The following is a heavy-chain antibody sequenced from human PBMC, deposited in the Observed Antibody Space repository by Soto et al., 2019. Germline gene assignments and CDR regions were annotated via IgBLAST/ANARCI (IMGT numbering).Heavy chain of an antibody. CDR1: GYSISSSNW. Sequence: PSETLSLTCAVSGYSISSSNWWGWIRQPPGKGLEWIGYIYYSGSTYYNPSLKSRVTMSVDTSKNQFSLKLSSVTAVDTAVYYCAIRGGSGRRNNYYGMDVWGQGTTVTVSS. V-gene: IGHV4-28*01. J-gene: IGHJ6*02. CDR3: AIRGGSGRRNNYYGMDV. D-gene: IGHD3-10*01. CDR2: IYYSGST.